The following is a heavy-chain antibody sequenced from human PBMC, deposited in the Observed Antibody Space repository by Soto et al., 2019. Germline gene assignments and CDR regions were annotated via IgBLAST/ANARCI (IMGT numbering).Heavy chain of an antibody. CDR1: GYTFNSYG. J-gene: IGHJ4*02. D-gene: IGHD1-26*01. V-gene: IGHV1-46*02. Sequence: ASVKVSCKASGYTFNSYGISWVRQAPGQGLEWMGIINPSGGSTSYAQKFQGRVTMTRDTSTSTVYMELSSLRSEDTAVYYCARERELNYFDYWGQGTLVTVSS. CDR2: INPSGGST. CDR3: ARERELNYFDY.